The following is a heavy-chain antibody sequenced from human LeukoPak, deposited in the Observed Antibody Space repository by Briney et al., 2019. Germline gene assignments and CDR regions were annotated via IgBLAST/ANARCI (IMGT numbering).Heavy chain of an antibody. CDR1: GYTFTSYG. D-gene: IGHD6-19*01. CDR3: ARDSRASYSSGWYGPPDFDY. V-gene: IGHV1-18*01. CDR2: ISAYNGNT. Sequence: ASVKVSCKASGYTFTSYGISWVRQAPGQGLEWMGWISAYNGNTNYAQKLQGRVTMTTDTSTSTAYMELRSLRSDDTAVYYCARDSRASYSSGWYGPPDFDYWGQGTLVTVSS. J-gene: IGHJ4*02.